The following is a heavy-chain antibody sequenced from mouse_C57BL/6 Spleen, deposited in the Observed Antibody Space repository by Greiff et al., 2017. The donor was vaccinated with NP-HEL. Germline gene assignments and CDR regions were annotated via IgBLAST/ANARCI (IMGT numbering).Heavy chain of an antibody. CDR3: ARAGGYDVRWFAY. V-gene: IGHV1-55*01. CDR2: IYPGSGST. J-gene: IGHJ3*01. CDR1: GYTFTSYW. D-gene: IGHD2-2*01. Sequence: QVQLQQPGAELVKPGASVKMSCKASGYTFTSYWITWVKQRPGQGLEWIGDIYPGSGSTNYNEKFKSKATLTVDTSSSTAYMQLSSLTSEDSAVYYCARAGGYDVRWFAYWGQGTLVTVSA.